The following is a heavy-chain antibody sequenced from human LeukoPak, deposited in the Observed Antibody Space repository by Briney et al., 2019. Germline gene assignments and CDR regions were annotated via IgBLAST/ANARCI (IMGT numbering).Heavy chain of an antibody. CDR2: ISTTGST. V-gene: IGHV4-4*07. CDR1: GVAISDYF. CDR3: AKSPSTIGWNWGYYFDF. J-gene: IGHJ4*02. D-gene: IGHD1-7*01. Sequence: SETLSLTCSVSGVAISDYFWSWIRQPAGRDLEWIGRISTTGSTYFNPSLQSRVRMSVDSSKTHFSLRLSSVTAADTAVYYCAKSPSTIGWNWGYYFDFWGQGHLVTVSS.